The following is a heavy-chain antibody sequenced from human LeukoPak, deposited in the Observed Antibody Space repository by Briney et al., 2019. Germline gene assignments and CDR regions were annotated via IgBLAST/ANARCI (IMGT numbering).Heavy chain of an antibody. CDR1: GFTFNNYG. CDR2: IWYDGSNK. Sequence: GGSLRLSCAASGFTFNNYGMHWVRQAPGKGLDWVAPIWYDGSNKYYADSVKGRFTISRDNSKNTLYLQMNSLRAEDSAVYYCARDPEYSSSSVDYWGQGTLVTVSS. J-gene: IGHJ4*02. D-gene: IGHD6-6*01. V-gene: IGHV3-33*01. CDR3: ARDPEYSSSSVDY.